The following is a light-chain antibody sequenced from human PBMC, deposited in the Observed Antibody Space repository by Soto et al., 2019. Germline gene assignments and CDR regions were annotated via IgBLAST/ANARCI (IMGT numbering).Light chain of an antibody. CDR1: SSDIGGYNY. Sequence: QLVLTQPASVSGSPGQSITISCTGTSSDIGGYNYVSWYQKNPDKAPKLIIYEVSIRPSGVSNRISGSKSGDTASLTISGLQAEDEADYYCSSYTSSSTVVFGGGTKLTVL. CDR2: EVS. J-gene: IGLJ3*02. CDR3: SSYTSSSTVV. V-gene: IGLV2-14*01.